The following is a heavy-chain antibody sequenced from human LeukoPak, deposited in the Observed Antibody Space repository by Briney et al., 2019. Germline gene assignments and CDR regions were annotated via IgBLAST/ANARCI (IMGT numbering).Heavy chain of an antibody. CDR2: IESNGLT. Sequence: QPGGSLRLSCEASGFTFSSYWMHWVRQIPGKGLMWVSRIESNGLTLYADSVRDRFTISRDNGKNTLYLQMNSLRAEDTAVYYCAKDDYGAGFDIWGQGTMVTVSS. D-gene: IGHD4-17*01. CDR1: GFTFSSYW. V-gene: IGHV3-74*01. CDR3: AKDDYGAGFDI. J-gene: IGHJ3*02.